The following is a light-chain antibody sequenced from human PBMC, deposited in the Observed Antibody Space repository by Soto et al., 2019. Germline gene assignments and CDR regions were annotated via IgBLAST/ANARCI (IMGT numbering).Light chain of an antibody. CDR2: EVT. J-gene: IGLJ3*02. CDR1: SSDVGAYNY. CDR3: TSYVGNDIWV. Sequence: QSALTQPPSASGSPGQSVTISCTGTSSDVGAYNYVSWYQQYPGKAPKLMIYEVTKRPSGVPDRFSGSKSGNTASLTDSGLQAEDEADYYCTSYVGNDIWVFGGGTKLAVL. V-gene: IGLV2-8*01.